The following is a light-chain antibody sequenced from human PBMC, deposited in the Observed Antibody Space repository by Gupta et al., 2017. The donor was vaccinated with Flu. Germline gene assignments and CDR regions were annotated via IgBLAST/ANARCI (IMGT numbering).Light chain of an antibody. V-gene: IGLV3-19*01. CDR1: SLVSYY. J-gene: IGLJ3*02. CDR2: ERN. Sequence: SSELTQDRAVSVAFGQTVTITCRGDSLVSYYASWYRQKPGQAPILVMYERNKRPSGIPDRISGSYSGNTASFTITGAQAEDDAYYYCCSRANNFYRVFGGGNRLTVL. CDR3: CSRANNFYRV.